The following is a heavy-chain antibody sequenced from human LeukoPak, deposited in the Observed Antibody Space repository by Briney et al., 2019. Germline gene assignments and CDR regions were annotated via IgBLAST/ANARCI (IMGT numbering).Heavy chain of an antibody. D-gene: IGHD3-9*01. Sequence: SVKVSCKASGGTFSSYAISWVRQAPGQGLEWMGGIIPIFGTANYAQKFQGRVTITADESTSTAYMELSSLRSEDTAVYYCARDLKPHYDILTGYSPGAYWGQGTLVTVSS. J-gene: IGHJ4*02. CDR2: IIPIFGTA. V-gene: IGHV1-69*01. CDR1: GGTFSSYA. CDR3: ARDLKPHYDILTGYSPGAY.